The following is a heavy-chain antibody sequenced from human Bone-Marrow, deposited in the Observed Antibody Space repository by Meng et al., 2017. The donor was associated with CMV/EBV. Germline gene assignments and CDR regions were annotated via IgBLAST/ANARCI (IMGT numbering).Heavy chain of an antibody. Sequence: SCKASGGTFSSYTISWVRQAPGKGLEWVANINQDGSGKYYLGSVKGRFTISRDNAKNSLYLQMNSLRAEDTAVYYCAKRNMVRGDPYFDYWGQGTLVTVSS. CDR2: INQDGSGK. V-gene: IGHV3-7*01. CDR3: AKRNMVRGDPYFDY. J-gene: IGHJ4*02. D-gene: IGHD3-10*01. CDR1: GGTFSSYT.